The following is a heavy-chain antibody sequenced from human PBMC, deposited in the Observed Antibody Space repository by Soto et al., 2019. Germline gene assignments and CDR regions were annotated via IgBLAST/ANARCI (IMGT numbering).Heavy chain of an antibody. CDR1: GFTFSSYA. V-gene: IGHV3-30-3*01. CDR2: ISYDGSNK. J-gene: IGHJ4*02. Sequence: QVQLVESGGGVVQPGRSLRLSCAASGFTFSSYAMHWVRQAPGKGLEWVAVISYDGSNKYYADSVKGRFTISRDNSKNTLYLQMNSLRAEDKAVYYCARLAAAGPYFDYWGQGTLVTVSS. D-gene: IGHD6-13*01. CDR3: ARLAAAGPYFDY.